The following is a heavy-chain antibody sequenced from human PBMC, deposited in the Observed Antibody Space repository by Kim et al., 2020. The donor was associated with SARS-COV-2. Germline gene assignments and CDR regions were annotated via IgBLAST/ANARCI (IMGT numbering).Heavy chain of an antibody. CDR3: AREQHYYDSSGYLDY. D-gene: IGHD3-22*01. J-gene: IGHJ4*02. V-gene: IGHV3-21*01. Sequence: DSVKGRFTIPRDNAKNSLYLQMSSLRAEDTAVYYCAREQHYYDSSGYLDYWGQGTLVTVSS.